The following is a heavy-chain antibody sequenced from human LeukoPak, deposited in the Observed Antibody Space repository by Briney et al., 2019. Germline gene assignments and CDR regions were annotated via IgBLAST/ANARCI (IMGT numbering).Heavy chain of an antibody. CDR3: AIPLGCKTNACPTDGFDV. CDR2: SYHGGST. V-gene: IGHV4-38-2*01. D-gene: IGHD2/OR15-2a*01. Sequence: PPETLSLTRALSGYSTTRAYYWAWIRQSPGTGLEWIGRSYHGGSTHYNPSPKSRVFMSLDTSMNRFSLKLSDLTAADTAIYYCAIPLGCKTNACPTDGFDVWGQGTMVTVSS. J-gene: IGHJ3*01. CDR1: GYSTTRAYY.